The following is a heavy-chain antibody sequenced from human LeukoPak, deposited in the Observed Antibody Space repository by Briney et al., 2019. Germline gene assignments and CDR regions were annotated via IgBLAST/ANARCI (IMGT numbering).Heavy chain of an antibody. D-gene: IGHD3-22*01. CDR1: GFTFSSYG. Sequence: PGGSLRLSCAASGFTFSSYGMHWVRQAPGKGLEWVAFIRYDGSNKYYADSVKGRFTISRDNSKNTLYLQMNSLRAEDTAVYYCAKAGGGSSGYYYVDYYYYYMDVWGKGTTVTISS. CDR3: AKAGGGSSGYYYVDYYYYYMDV. CDR2: IRYDGSNK. J-gene: IGHJ6*03. V-gene: IGHV3-30*02.